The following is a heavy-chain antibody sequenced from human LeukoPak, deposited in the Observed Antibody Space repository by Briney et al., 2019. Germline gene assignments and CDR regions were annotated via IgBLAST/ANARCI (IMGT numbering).Heavy chain of an antibody. CDR3: ARGPGHSFKY. D-gene: IGHD1-1*01. V-gene: IGHV4-34*01. CDR1: GFTFSNYG. CDR2: ISHTGNT. Sequence: GSLRLSCAASGFTFSNYGMHWVRQSPGKGLEWLGEISHTGNTHYNPSLKSRVTVSVDISADMSTTRVSLNLKSVTAADMAIYYCARGPGHSFKYWGQGTRVTVSS. J-gene: IGHJ4*02.